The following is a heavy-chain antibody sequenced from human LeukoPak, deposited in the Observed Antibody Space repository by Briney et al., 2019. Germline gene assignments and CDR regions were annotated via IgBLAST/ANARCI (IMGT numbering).Heavy chain of an antibody. V-gene: IGHV1-18*01. Sequence: ASVKVSCKASGYTFTSHGLSWARQAPGQGLEWMGWISIYSGNTNYAQKFQDRISMTTDTSTNTAYMELRSLKSDDTAVYYCARDPGGTWGFDYWGQGTLVTVSS. J-gene: IGHJ4*02. CDR3: ARDPGGTWGFDY. D-gene: IGHD7-27*01. CDR2: ISIYSGNT. CDR1: GYTFTSHG.